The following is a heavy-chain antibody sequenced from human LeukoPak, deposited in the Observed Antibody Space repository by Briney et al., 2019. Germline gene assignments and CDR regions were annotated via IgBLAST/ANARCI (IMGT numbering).Heavy chain of an antibody. D-gene: IGHD6-6*01. V-gene: IGHV6-1*01. J-gene: IGHJ4*02. Sequence: SQTLSLTCALSGDSIFTNNVAWNWIRQSPSRCLEWLGRTYYRSKWSFDYAVSVKSRITINADTSKNQFSLQLSSVTPEDTAVYYCARGKYTSFDNWGQGTLVTVSS. CDR1: GDSIFTNNVA. CDR2: TYYRSKWSF. CDR3: ARGKYTSFDN.